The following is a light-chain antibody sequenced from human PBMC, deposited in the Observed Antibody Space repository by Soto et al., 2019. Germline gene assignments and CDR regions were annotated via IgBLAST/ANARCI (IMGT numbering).Light chain of an antibody. V-gene: IGKV1-5*01. CDR1: QHINTW. CDR3: QQYHSYPYT. J-gene: IGKJ2*01. CDR2: DAS. Sequence: DIQMTQSPYTLSASVGDRVTITCRASQHINTWLAWYQQKSGKAPKLLMYDASSLESGVPSRFGGSSSGTEFTLTISSVQPGDFATYYCQQYHSYPYTFGQGTKLEIK.